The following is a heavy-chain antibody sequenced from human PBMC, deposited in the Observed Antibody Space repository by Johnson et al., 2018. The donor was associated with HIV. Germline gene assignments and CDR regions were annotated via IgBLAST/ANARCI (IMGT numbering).Heavy chain of an antibody. CDR1: GFTFSSYA. Sequence: QVQLVESGGGVVQPGRSLRLSCAASGFTFSSYAMHWVRQAPGKGLEWVAVISYDGSNKYYADSVKGRFTISRDNSKNTLYLQMNSLRAEDTAVYYCARDNGDYYDSSGSRNAFDIWGQGTMVTVSS. D-gene: IGHD3-22*01. CDR3: ARDNGDYYDSSGSRNAFDI. J-gene: IGHJ3*02. V-gene: IGHV3-30-3*01. CDR2: ISYDGSNK.